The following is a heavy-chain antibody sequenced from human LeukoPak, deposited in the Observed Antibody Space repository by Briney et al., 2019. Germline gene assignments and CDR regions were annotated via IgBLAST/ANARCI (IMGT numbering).Heavy chain of an antibody. V-gene: IGHV4-34*01. D-gene: IGHD2-2*02. CDR2: INHSGST. J-gene: IGHJ6*02. Sequence: SETLSLTCAVYGGSFSGYYWSWIRQPPGKGLEWIGEINHSGSTNYNPSLKSRVTISVDTSKNQFSLKLSSVTAADTAVYYCARFGYCSSTSCYRRYTRDYYYYGMDVWGQGTTVTVSS. CDR3: ARFGYCSSTSCYRRYTRDYYYYGMDV. CDR1: GGSFSGYY.